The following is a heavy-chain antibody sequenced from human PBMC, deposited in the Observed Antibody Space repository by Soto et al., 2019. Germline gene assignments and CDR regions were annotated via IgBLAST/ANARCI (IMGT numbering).Heavy chain of an antibody. J-gene: IGHJ6*02. CDR1: GYSISSGYF. Sequence: SETLSLTCDVSGYSISSGYFWGWIRQPPGKGLEWIGNMHHDGSTYRNPSLRSRVTISLDTSKNQFSLKLTSVTAADTALYYSVRDCTSINRSGPYFGIEVSGQGTPVT. V-gene: IGHV4-38-2*02. D-gene: IGHD3-10*01. CDR3: VRDCTSINRSGPYFGIEV. CDR2: MHHDGST.